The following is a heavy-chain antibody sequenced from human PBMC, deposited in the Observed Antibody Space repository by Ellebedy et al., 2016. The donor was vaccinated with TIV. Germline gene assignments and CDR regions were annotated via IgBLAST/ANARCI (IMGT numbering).Heavy chain of an antibody. V-gene: IGHV3-23*01. J-gene: IGHJ4*02. D-gene: IGHD1-7*01. CDR3: AKLPVAYNWNYADDY. Sequence: GESLKISCAASGISLRSYAMSWVRQAPGKGLEWVSTIGGTGGTTYYRESVKGRFTVSREPSRNTLYLQMSSLRAEDTAVYYCAKLPVAYNWNYADDYWGQGTLVTVSS. CDR2: IGGTGGTT. CDR1: GISLRSYA.